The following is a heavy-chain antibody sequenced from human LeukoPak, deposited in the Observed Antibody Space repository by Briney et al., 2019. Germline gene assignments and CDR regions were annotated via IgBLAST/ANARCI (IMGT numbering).Heavy chain of an antibody. CDR3: ARDPGVDYYDSSGYYLPYYFDY. V-gene: IGHV4-4*07. J-gene: IGHJ4*02. D-gene: IGHD3-22*01. CDR1: GGSISSYY. CDR2: IYTSGST. Sequence: SETLSLTCTVSGGSISSYYWSWIRQPAGKGLEWIGRIYTSGSTNYNPSLKSRVTMSVDTSKNQFSLKLSSVIAADTAVYYCARDPGVDYYDSSGYYLPYYFDYWGQGTLVTVSS.